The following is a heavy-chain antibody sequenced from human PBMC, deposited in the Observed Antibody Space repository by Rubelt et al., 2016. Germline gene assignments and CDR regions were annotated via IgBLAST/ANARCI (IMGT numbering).Heavy chain of an antibody. J-gene: IGHJ4*02. Sequence: SSYAMHWVRQAPGKGLEWVAVISYDGSNKYYADSVKGRFTISRDNSKNTLYLQMNSLRAEDTAVYYCARGYLGIAAPPQTPRYDYWGQGTLVTVSS. D-gene: IGHD6-13*01. CDR1: SSYA. CDR2: ISYDGSNK. V-gene: IGHV3-30*04. CDR3: ARGYLGIAAPPQTPRYDY.